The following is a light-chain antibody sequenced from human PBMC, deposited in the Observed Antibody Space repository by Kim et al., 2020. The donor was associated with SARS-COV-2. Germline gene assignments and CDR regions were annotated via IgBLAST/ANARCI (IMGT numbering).Light chain of an antibody. CDR1: QSVDNF. Sequence: IVMTQSPATLSLSPGERATLSCRASQSVDNFVAWYQQKPGQAPRLLIYDAFNRATGIPARFSGSGSGTDFTLTISSLEPEDFAVYYCQQRSLWYTFGQGTKLEI. CDR2: DAF. J-gene: IGKJ2*01. V-gene: IGKV3-11*01. CDR3: QQRSLWYT.